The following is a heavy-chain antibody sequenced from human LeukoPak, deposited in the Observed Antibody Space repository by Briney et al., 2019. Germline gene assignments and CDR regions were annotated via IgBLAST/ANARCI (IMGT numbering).Heavy chain of an antibody. D-gene: IGHD6-19*01. CDR3: ARDGQWLVRGYYYYMDV. Sequence: GGSLRLSCAASGFTFSSYAMHWVRQAPGKGLGWVAVISYDGSNKYYADSVKGRFTISRDNSKNTLYLQMNSLRAEDTAVYYCARDGQWLVRGYYYYMDVWGKGTTVTVSS. J-gene: IGHJ6*03. CDR2: ISYDGSNK. V-gene: IGHV3-30-3*01. CDR1: GFTFSSYA.